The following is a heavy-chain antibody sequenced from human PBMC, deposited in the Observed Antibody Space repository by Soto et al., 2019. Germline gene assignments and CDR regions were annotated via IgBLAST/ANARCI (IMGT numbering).Heavy chain of an antibody. J-gene: IGHJ4*02. CDR3: AREVTVASYSFDF. CDR1: GGTFSNYA. CDR2: IIPIFGSA. V-gene: IGHV1-69*13. Sequence: ASVKVSCKASGGTFSNYALSWVRQAPGQGLEWMGGIIPIFGSANYAQKFQGRVTITADDSTSTAYMELSSLRPDDTALYYCAREVTVASYSFDFWGQGTLVTVSS. D-gene: IGHD5-12*01.